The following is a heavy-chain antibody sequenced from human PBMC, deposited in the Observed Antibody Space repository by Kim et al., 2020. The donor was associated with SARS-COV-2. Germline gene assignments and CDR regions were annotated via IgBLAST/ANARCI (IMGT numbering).Heavy chain of an antibody. CDR3: ARGTGTWNGMDV. D-gene: IGHD1-1*01. CDR1: GGSISSYY. Sequence: SETLSLTCTVSGGSISSYYWSWIRQPPGKGLEWIGYIYYSGSTNYNPSLKSRVTISVDTSKNQFSLKLSSVTAADTAVYYCARGTGTWNGMDVWGQGTTVTVSS. J-gene: IGHJ6*02. V-gene: IGHV4-59*01. CDR2: IYYSGST.